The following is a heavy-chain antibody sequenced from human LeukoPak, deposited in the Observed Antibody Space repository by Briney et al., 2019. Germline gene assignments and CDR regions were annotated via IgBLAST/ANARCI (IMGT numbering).Heavy chain of an antibody. J-gene: IGHJ4*02. D-gene: IGHD6-6*01. CDR2: ISSSSSTI. CDR1: GITFSKYG. Sequence: GGLKPPFASPGITFSKYGINRVRPAPGKGLGGVSYISSSSSTINYADSVKGRFTVSRDNAKNSLYLQMNSLRAEDTAVYYCARGGAARPDYWGQGTLVTVSS. CDR3: ARGGAARPDY. V-gene: IGHV3-48*01.